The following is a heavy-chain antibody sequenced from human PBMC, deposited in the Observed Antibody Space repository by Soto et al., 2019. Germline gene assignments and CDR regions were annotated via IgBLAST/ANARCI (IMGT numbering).Heavy chain of an antibody. CDR2: ISYDGSNK. Sequence: GGSLRLSCAASGFTFSSYAMHWVRQAPGKGLEWVAVISYDGSNKYYADSVKGRFTISRDNSKNKLYLQMKSLRAEDTAVYFCARILCFLLWLLYRLRDDYYGMDVWGQGTTVTVSS. D-gene: IGHD3-3*01. J-gene: IGHJ6*02. CDR3: ARILCFLLWLLYRLRDDYYGMDV. CDR1: GFTFSSYA. V-gene: IGHV3-30-3*01.